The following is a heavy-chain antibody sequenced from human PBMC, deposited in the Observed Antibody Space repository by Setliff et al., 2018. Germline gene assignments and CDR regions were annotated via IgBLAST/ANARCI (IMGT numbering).Heavy chain of an antibody. CDR2: IKQDGSEK. J-gene: IGHJ6*02. V-gene: IGHV3-7*01. Sequence: GSLRLSCAASGFTFSRYWMSWVRQAPGKGLEWVANIKQDGSEKYYVGSVKGRFTIPRDNAKNSLYLQMNSLRAEDTAVYYCARDHVYGSQYYYYYYGMDVWGQGTTVTVSS. CDR3: ARDHVYGSQYYYYYYGMDV. D-gene: IGHD3-10*01. CDR1: GFTFSRYW.